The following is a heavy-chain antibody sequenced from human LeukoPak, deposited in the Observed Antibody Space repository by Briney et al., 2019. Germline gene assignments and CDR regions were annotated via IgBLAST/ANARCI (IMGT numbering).Heavy chain of an antibody. Sequence: PGGSLRLSCAASGFTFSNYGMHWVRQAPGKGLEWVAFIRYDGNTKYYVDSVKGRFTISRDNSKNTLYLQMNSLRAEDTAVYYCAKDLGVLTTTPDYWGQGTLVTVSS. J-gene: IGHJ4*02. V-gene: IGHV3-30*02. CDR2: IRYDGNTK. CDR3: AKDLGVLTTTPDY. D-gene: IGHD3-9*01. CDR1: GFTFSNYG.